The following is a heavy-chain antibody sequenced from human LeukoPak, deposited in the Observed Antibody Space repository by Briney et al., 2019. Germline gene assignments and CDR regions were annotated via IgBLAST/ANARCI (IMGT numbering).Heavy chain of an antibody. CDR3: AREGDGYNLSVDY. CDR2: IKQDGSEK. Sequence: AGGSLRLSCAASGFTFSSYWMSWVRQAPGKGLEWVANIKQDGSEKYYVDSVKGRFTISRDNAKNSLYLQMNSLRAEDTAVYYCAREGDGYNLSVDYWGQGTLVTVSS. D-gene: IGHD5-24*01. V-gene: IGHV3-7*01. J-gene: IGHJ4*02. CDR1: GFTFSSYW.